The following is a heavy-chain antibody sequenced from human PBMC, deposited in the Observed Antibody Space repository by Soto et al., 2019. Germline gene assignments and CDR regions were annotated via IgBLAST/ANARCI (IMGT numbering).Heavy chain of an antibody. J-gene: IGHJ4*02. CDR3: VRATYFSDSSGYTRCLDY. Sequence: GGSLRLSRAGSGFTLSYHYIDWVRQAPGKGLEWVGRSRDKPQGYSTAYAASVKGRFTTSRDESKNSAYLQMNSLKTEDTAVYYCVRATYFSDSSGYTRCLDYWGQGTLVTVSS. V-gene: IGHV3-72*01. CDR2: SRDKPQGYST. CDR1: GFTLSYHY. D-gene: IGHD3-22*01.